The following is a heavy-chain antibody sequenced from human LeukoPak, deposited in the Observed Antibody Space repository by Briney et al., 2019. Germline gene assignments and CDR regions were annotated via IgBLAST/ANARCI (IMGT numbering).Heavy chain of an antibody. CDR1: GGSFSGYY. CDR2: INHSGST. V-gene: IGHV4-34*01. J-gene: IGHJ2*01. CDR3: SRFRPEGEYDILTGYPDWYFDL. D-gene: IGHD3-9*01. Sequence: SETLSLTCAVYGGSFSGYYWSWIRQPPGKGLEWIGEINHSGSTNYNPSLKSRVTISVDTSKNQFSLKLSSVTAADTAVYYFSRFRPEGEYDILTGYPDWYFDLWGRGTLVTVSS.